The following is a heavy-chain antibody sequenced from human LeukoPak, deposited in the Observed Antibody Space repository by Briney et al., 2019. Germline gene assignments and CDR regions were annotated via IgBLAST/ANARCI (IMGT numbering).Heavy chain of an antibody. V-gene: IGHV3-30*02. J-gene: IGHJ4*02. D-gene: IGHD1-26*01. CDR1: GFTFSSYG. Sequence: PGGSLRLSCAASGFTFSSYGMHWVRQAPGKGLEWVAFIRYDGSNKYYADSVKGRFTISRDNSKNTLYLQMNSLRAEDTAVYYCVRGYSGSYYFDSWGQGTLVTVSS. CDR2: IRYDGSNK. CDR3: VRGYSGSYYFDS.